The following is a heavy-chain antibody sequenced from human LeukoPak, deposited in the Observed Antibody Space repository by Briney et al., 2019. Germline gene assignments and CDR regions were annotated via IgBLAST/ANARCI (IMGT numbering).Heavy chain of an antibody. CDR2: ISSSGGST. CDR1: GVTFTTYG. V-gene: IGHV3-23*01. Sequence: GGSLRLSCADTGVTFTTYGMTWVRQAPGKGLEWVSSISSSGGSTYYAGSVKGRFTISRDNSKNTLFLQMNSLRGEDTAFYYCAKRKSSPPRYFDLWGRGTLVTVSS. D-gene: IGHD6-13*01. J-gene: IGHJ2*01. CDR3: AKRKSSPPRYFDL.